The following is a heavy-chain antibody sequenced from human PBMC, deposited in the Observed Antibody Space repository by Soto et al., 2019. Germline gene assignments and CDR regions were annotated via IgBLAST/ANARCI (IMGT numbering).Heavy chain of an antibody. Sequence: PSETLSLTCTVSGGSISSSSYYWGWIRQPPGKGLEWIGSIYYSGSTYYNPSLKSRVTISVDTSKNQFSLKLSSVTAADTAVYYCARAGWNARFDPWGQGTLVTVSS. V-gene: IGHV4-39*07. CDR1: GGSISSSSYY. CDR2: IYYSGST. J-gene: IGHJ5*02. D-gene: IGHD1-1*01. CDR3: ARAGWNARFDP.